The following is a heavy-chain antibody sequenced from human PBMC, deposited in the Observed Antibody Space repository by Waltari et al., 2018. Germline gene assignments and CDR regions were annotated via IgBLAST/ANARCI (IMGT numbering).Heavy chain of an antibody. D-gene: IGHD2-21*01. J-gene: IGHJ5*02. CDR1: GGSISSYY. CDR2: IYYSGST. V-gene: IGHV4-59*01. CDR3: ARFTPEHIPA. Sequence: QVQLQESGPGLVKPSETLSLTCTVSGGSISSYYWSWIRQPPGKGLEWIGYIYYSGSTNYNPSLKSRVTISVDTSKNQFSLKLSSVTAADTAVYYCARFTPEHIPAWGQGTLVTVSS.